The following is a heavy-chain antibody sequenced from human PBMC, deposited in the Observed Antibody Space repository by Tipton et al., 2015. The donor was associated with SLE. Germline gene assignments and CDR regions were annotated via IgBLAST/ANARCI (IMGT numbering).Heavy chain of an antibody. CDR2: INHSGST. D-gene: IGHD6-13*01. V-gene: IGHV4-34*01. J-gene: IGHJ4*02. Sequence: TLSLTCTVSGGSISGYYWSWIRQPPGKGLEWIGEINHSGSTNYNPSLKSRVTVSVDTSKNQFSLKLSSVTAADTAVYYCARATLAAAGGGVWYFDYWGQGTLVTVSS. CDR1: GGSISGYY. CDR3: ARATLAAAGGGVWYFDY.